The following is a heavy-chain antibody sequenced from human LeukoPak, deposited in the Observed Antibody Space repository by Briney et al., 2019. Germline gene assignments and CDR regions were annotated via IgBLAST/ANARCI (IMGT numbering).Heavy chain of an antibody. Sequence: PGGSLRLSCTGSGFTFGDSEMSWVRQAPGKGLEWVGFIRSKVYGGTAEYAASVKGRFTISRDDSKSIAYLQMSSLKTEDTAVYYRTRNGVSRYCYSTSCYLDYWGRGTLVTVSS. CDR1: GFTFGDSE. D-gene: IGHD2-2*01. J-gene: IGHJ4*02. V-gene: IGHV3-49*04. CDR3: TRNGVSRYCYSTSCYLDY. CDR2: IRSKVYGGTA.